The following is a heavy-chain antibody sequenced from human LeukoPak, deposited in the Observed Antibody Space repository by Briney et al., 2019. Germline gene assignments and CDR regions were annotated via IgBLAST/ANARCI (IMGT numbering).Heavy chain of an antibody. Sequence: SETLSLTCTVSGDSISGHYCSWIRQPPGKGLEWIGYIYYNGNADYNPSLKSRVTMSVDTSKNHFSLKLSSVTAADTAVYYCAREKVSVTASRAGYYYNYYGVDIWGQGTTVTVSS. CDR1: GDSISGHY. J-gene: IGHJ6*02. D-gene: IGHD2-21*02. CDR2: IYYNGNA. V-gene: IGHV4-59*11. CDR3: AREKVSVTASRAGYYYNYYGVDI.